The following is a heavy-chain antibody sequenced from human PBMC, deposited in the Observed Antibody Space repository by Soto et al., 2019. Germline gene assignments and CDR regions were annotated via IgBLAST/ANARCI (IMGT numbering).Heavy chain of an antibody. D-gene: IGHD6-19*01. CDR1: GFTFSSYW. CDR2: IKQDGSEK. Sequence: GGSLRLSCAASGFTFSSYWMSWVRQAPGKGLEWVANIKQDGSEKYYVDSVKGRFTISRDNAKNSLYLQMNSLRAEDTAVYYCARDRDSSGWPPLDYYYYYGMDVWGQGTTVTVSS. V-gene: IGHV3-7*01. J-gene: IGHJ6*02. CDR3: ARDRDSSGWPPLDYYYYYGMDV.